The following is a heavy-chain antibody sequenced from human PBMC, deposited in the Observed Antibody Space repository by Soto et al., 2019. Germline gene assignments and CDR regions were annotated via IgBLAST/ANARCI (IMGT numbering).Heavy chain of an antibody. Sequence: GASVKVSCKASGGTFSSYTISWVRQAPGQGLEWMGRIIPILGIANYAQKFQGRVTITADKSTSTAYMELSSLRSEDTAVYYCARGTSSGGSWRPEDAFDIWGQGTMVTVSS. V-gene: IGHV1-69*02. J-gene: IGHJ3*02. CDR1: GGTFSSYT. CDR3: ARGTSSGGSWRPEDAFDI. CDR2: IIPILGIA. D-gene: IGHD2-15*01.